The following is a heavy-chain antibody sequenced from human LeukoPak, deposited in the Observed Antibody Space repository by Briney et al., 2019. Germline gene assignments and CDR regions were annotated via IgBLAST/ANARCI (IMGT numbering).Heavy chain of an antibody. V-gene: IGHV3-11*04. CDR2: ISSSGSTI. CDR3: ASLSGSSAYDY. D-gene: IGHD1-26*01. CDR1: GGSIRSSDYY. J-gene: IGHJ4*02. Sequence: LSLTCTVSGGSIRSSDYYWAWIRQPPGKGLEWVSYISSSGSTIYYADSVKGRFTISRDNAKNSLYLQMNSLRAEDTAVYYCASLSGSSAYDYWGQGTLVTVSS.